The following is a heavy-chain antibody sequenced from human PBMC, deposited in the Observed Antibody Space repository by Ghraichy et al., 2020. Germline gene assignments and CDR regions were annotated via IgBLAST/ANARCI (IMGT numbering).Heavy chain of an antibody. D-gene: IGHD3-3*01. CDR1: GYTFTSYD. J-gene: IGHJ6*02. CDR3: ARGCRAGRRITIFGVVTTVCGMDV. V-gene: IGHV1-8*01. Sequence: ASVKVSCKASGYTFTSYDINWVRQATGQGLEWMGWMNPNSGNTGYAQKFQGRVTMTRNTSISTAYMELSSLRSEDTAVYYCARGCRAGRRITIFGVVTTVCGMDVWGQRTTVTVSS. CDR2: MNPNSGNT.